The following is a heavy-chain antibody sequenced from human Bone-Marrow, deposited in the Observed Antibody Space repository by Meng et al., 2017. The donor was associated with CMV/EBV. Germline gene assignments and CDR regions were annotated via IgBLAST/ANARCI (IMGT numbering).Heavy chain of an antibody. Sequence: ASVKVSSNASGYTFTSYDINWVRQATGQGLEGMGWISAYNGNTNYAQKLQGGVTMTTDTSTSTAYMELRSLRSDDTAVYYCARDTDGLGSPISYYYYGMDVWGQGTTVTVSS. CDR1: GYTFTSYD. J-gene: IGHJ6*02. CDR2: ISAYNGNT. V-gene: IGHV1-18*01. CDR3: ARDTDGLGSPISYYYYGMDV. D-gene: IGHD2-2*01.